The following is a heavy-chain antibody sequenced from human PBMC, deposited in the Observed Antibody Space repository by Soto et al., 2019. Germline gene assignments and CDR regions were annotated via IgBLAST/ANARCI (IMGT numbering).Heavy chain of an antibody. Sequence: EVQLLESGGGLVQPGGSLRLSCAASGYPFTTSGFLWVRQPPGEGLEWVSAIGPNPVNTNYRDSVKGRFTISRDNSRNTVFLQMSALRAEDTALYYCTIARHCSADACPAAEWGQGTLITVSS. V-gene: IGHV3-23*01. D-gene: IGHD6-19*01. J-gene: IGHJ4*02. CDR3: TIARHCSADACPAAE. CDR1: GYPFTTSG. CDR2: IGPNPVNT.